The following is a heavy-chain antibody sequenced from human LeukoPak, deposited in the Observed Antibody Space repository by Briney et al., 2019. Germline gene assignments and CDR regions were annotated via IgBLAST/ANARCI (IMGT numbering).Heavy chain of an antibody. Sequence: GGSLRLSCAASGFTFSSYAMSWVRQAPGKGLEWVSAISGSGGSTYYADSVKGRFTISRDNSKNTLYLQMNSLRAEDTAVYYCAKKTHGQYSSSSVEDYWGQGTLVTVSS. CDR3: AKKTHGQYSSSSVEDY. D-gene: IGHD6-6*01. J-gene: IGHJ4*02. CDR1: GFTFSSYA. CDR2: ISGSGGST. V-gene: IGHV3-23*01.